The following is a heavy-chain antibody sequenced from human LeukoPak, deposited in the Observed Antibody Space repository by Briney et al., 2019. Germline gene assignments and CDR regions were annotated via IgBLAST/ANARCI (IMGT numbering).Heavy chain of an antibody. J-gene: IGHJ6*03. D-gene: IGHD7-27*01. CDR3: AKNGDPHYSMDV. Sequence: GISGSGSNTYYADFVKGRLTTSRGSSKNTLYLQMNSLTADDTAVYYCAKNGDPHYSMDVWGKGTTVTVSS. CDR2: ISGSGSNT. V-gene: IGHV3-23*01.